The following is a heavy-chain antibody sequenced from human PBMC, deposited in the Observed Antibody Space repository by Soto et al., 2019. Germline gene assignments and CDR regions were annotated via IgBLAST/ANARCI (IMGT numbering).Heavy chain of an antibody. CDR3: AREEVMGKLARYCSGGSCYSS. CDR1: GGSISSGGYY. D-gene: IGHD2-15*01. V-gene: IGHV4-31*03. J-gene: IGHJ5*02. Sequence: QVQLQESGPGLVKPSQTLSLTCTVSGGSISSGGYYWSWIRQQPGKGLEWIGYIYYSGSTYYNPSLKRRVTITVDTSKNQFSLKLSSVTAADTAVYYGAREEVMGKLARYCSGGSCYSSWGQGTLVTVSS. CDR2: IYYSGST.